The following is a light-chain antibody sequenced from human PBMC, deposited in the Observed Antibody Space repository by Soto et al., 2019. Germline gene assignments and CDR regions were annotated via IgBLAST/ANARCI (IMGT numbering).Light chain of an antibody. J-gene: IGLJ1*01. CDR2: DVT. CDR3: ISFTSRHIYV. Sequence: QSVLTQPASVSGSPGQSITISCTGTSSDVGGYNYVSWYQQHPCRAPKLIIYDVTNRPSGISNRFSGSKSGNTASLTISGLQTEDEADYYCISFTSRHIYVFGTGTKLTVL. V-gene: IGLV2-14*03. CDR1: SSDVGGYNY.